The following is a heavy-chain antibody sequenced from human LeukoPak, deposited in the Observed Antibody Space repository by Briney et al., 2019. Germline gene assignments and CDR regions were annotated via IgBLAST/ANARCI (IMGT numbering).Heavy chain of an antibody. CDR1: GFTFNSNW. V-gene: IGHV3-74*01. Sequence: GGSLRLSCAASGFTFNSNWMHWVRQAPGKGLVWVSRIDTNGSTTSYADSVKGRFTISRDNAKNTLYLQMNSLRAEDTAVYYCARSHYGSGSYPARYGMDVWGQGTTVTVSS. CDR3: ARSHYGSGSYPARYGMDV. D-gene: IGHD3-10*01. CDR2: IDTNGSTT. J-gene: IGHJ6*02.